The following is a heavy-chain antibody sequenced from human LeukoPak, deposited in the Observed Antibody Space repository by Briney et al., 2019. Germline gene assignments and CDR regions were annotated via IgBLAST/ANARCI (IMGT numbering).Heavy chain of an antibody. D-gene: IGHD2-8*02. CDR3: ATAGPYSTGWFDP. CDR2: FDPEDGET. CDR1: GYTLTELS. V-gene: IGHV1-24*01. J-gene: IGHJ5*02. Sequence: GASVKVSCKVSGYTLTELSMHWVRQAPGKGLEWMGGFDPEDGETIYAQKFQGRVTMTEDTSTDTAYMELSSLRSEDTAVYYGATAGPYSTGWFDPWGQGTLVTVSS.